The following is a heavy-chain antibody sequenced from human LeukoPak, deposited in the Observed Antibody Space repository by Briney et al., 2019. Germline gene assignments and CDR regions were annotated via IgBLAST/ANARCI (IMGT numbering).Heavy chain of an antibody. V-gene: IGHV1-2*02. CDR3: ARDERGWYREYFQH. CDR1: GYTFTGYY. Sequence: ASVKVSCKASGYTFTGYYMHRVRQAPGQGLEWMGWINPNSGGTNHAQKFQGRVTMTRDTSISTAYMELSRLRSDDTAVYYCARDERGWYREYFQHWGQGTLVTVSS. D-gene: IGHD6-19*01. J-gene: IGHJ1*01. CDR2: INPNSGGT.